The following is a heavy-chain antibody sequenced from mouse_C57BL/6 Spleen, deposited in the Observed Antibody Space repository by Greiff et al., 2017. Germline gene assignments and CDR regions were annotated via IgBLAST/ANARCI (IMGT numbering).Heavy chain of an antibody. CDR1: GSTFSSYT. D-gene: IGHD2-4*01. J-gene: IGHJ4*01. Sequence: EVQLVESGGGLVKPGGSLKLSCAASGSTFSSYTMSWVRQTPEKRLEWVATISGGGGNIYSPDSVKGRFTISRANAKTSLYLQMGSLRSEDTALYYCERHGYDYGAMDGWGQGTSVTVAS. CDR3: ERHGYDYGAMDG. V-gene: IGHV5-9*01. CDR2: ISGGGGNI.